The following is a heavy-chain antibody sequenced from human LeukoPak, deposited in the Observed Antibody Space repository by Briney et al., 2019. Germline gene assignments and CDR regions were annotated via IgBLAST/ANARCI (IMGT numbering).Heavy chain of an antibody. CDR1: GFTFSSYW. CDR3: ARGRYNWNYNPLGY. Sequence: GGSLRLSCAASGFTFSSYWMSWVRQAPGKGLEWVANIKQDGSEKYYVDSVKGRFTISRDNAKNSLYLQMNSLRAEDTAVYYCARGRYNWNYNPLGYWGQGTLVTVSS. J-gene: IGHJ4*02. CDR2: IKQDGSEK. D-gene: IGHD1-7*01. V-gene: IGHV3-7*01.